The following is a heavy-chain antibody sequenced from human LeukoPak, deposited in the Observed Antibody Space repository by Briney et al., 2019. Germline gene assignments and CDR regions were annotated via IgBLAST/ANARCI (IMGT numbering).Heavy chain of an antibody. CDR3: AKVSWANYFDY. Sequence: GGSLRPSCAVSGFTFSSYAMSWVRQAPGKGLEWVSTISGSGDNTYYADSVRGRFTISRDNSKNTLYLQMNSLRAEDTAIYYCAKVSWANYFDYWGQGTLVTVSS. V-gene: IGHV3-23*01. J-gene: IGHJ4*02. CDR2: ISGSGDNT. D-gene: IGHD6-13*01. CDR1: GFTFSSYA.